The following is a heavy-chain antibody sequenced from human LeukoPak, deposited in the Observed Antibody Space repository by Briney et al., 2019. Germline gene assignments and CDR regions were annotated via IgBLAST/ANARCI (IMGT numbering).Heavy chain of an antibody. J-gene: IGHJ4*02. CDR3: ARSPALHSSGYPMVDH. CDR1: GFTFSSYW. CDR2: INSDGSST. D-gene: IGHD3-22*01. V-gene: IGHV3-74*01. Sequence: GGSLRLSCAASGFTFSSYWMHWVRQAPGKGLVWVSRINSDGSSTSYADSVKGRFTISRDNAKNTLYLQMNSLRAEDTAVYYCARSPALHSSGYPMVDHWGRGTLVTVSS.